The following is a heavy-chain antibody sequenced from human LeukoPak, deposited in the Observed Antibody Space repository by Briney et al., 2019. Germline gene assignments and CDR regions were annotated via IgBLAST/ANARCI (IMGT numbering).Heavy chain of an antibody. J-gene: IGHJ3*02. CDR1: GFTFSSYW. CDR3: ARHGSGSSAHDAFDI. CDR2: IKQDGSEK. D-gene: IGHD3-10*01. Sequence: GGSLRLSCAASGFTFSSYWISWVRQAPGKGLEWVANIKQDGSEKYYVDSVKGRFTISRDNAKNSLYLQMNSLRAEDTAVYYCARHGSGSSAHDAFDIWGQGTMVTVSS. V-gene: IGHV3-7*01.